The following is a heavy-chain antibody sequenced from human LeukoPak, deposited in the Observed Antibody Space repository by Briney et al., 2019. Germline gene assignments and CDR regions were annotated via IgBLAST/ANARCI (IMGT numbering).Heavy chain of an antibody. CDR1: KFTFSDYY. CDR2: ISTTGGTF. Sequence: GGSLRLSCAASKFTFSDYYMSWIRQAPGKGLEWVSYISTTGGTFQYADSVKGRFTISRDNAKNSLYLQMNSLRPEDTAVYYCAREGSRATSRWYYMDVWGKGTTVTVSS. J-gene: IGHJ6*03. CDR3: AREGSRATSRWYYMDV. D-gene: IGHD6-19*01. V-gene: IGHV3-11*01.